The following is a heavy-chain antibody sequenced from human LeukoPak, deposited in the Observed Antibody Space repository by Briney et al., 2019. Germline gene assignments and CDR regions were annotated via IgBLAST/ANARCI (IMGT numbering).Heavy chain of an antibody. V-gene: IGHV4-30-2*01. Sequence: SETLSLTCTVSGGSISSGGYYWSWIRQPPGKGLEWIGYIYHSGSTYYNPSLKSRVTISVDRSKNQFSLKLSSVTAADTAVYYCARARIVGAAHFDYWGQGTLVTVSS. J-gene: IGHJ4*02. CDR1: GGSISSGGYY. CDR3: ARARIVGAAHFDY. CDR2: IYHSGST. D-gene: IGHD1-26*01.